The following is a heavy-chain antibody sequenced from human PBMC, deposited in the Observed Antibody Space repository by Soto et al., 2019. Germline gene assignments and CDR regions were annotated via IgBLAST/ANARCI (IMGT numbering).Heavy chain of an antibody. J-gene: IGHJ4*02. Sequence: QVQLVQSGAEVKKPGASVKVSCKASGYTFTSYGVSWVRQAPGQGLEWMGWISAFNGNTKYAQKLQGRVTMTTDTSTNTAYMDLRSLRSDDTAVYYCARDSPPVDYWGQGTLVTVSS. CDR2: ISAFNGNT. V-gene: IGHV1-18*01. CDR3: ARDSPPVDY. CDR1: GYTFTSYG.